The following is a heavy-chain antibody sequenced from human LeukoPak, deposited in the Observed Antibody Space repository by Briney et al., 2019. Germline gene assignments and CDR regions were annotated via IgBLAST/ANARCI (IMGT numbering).Heavy chain of an antibody. V-gene: IGHV3-48*04. CDR1: GFTFSSYT. CDR2: ISSSTTII. Sequence: GGSLRLSCAASGFTFSSYTMNWVRQAPGKGLEWVSCISSSTTIIYYADSVKGRFTISRDNAKNSLYLQMNGLRAEDTAVYYCARDDESSGWYPGPFDYWGQGTLVTVSS. J-gene: IGHJ4*02. CDR3: ARDDESSGWYPGPFDY. D-gene: IGHD6-19*01.